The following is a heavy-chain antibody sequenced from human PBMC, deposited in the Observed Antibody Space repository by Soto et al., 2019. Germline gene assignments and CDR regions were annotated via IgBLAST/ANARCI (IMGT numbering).Heavy chain of an antibody. CDR2: IIPIFGTA. D-gene: IGHD4-17*01. CDR1: GGTFSSYA. CDR3: ARGAYGDYVFDY. V-gene: IGHV1-69*12. J-gene: IGHJ4*02. Sequence: QVQLVQSGAEVREPGSSVKVSCKASGGTFSSYAITWVRQAPGQGLEWMGGIIPIFGTANYAQKFQGRVTITADESTSPAYMELSSLRSEDTAVYYCARGAYGDYVFDYWGQGTLVTVSS.